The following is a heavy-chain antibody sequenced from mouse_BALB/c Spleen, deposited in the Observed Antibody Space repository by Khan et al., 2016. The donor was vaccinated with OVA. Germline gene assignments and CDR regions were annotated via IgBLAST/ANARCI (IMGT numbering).Heavy chain of an antibody. Sequence: EVELVESGGGFMQPGGSLKLSCATSGFTFTDYYMYWVRQTPERRLEWVAYMSNRGTNPYYPATVRGRFTISRDNAKKNLYLKMSRLKSEDTALYYCAREGDGGCLAYWGQGTLVTVSA. V-gene: IGHV5-12*02. J-gene: IGHJ3*01. CDR2: MSNRGTNP. D-gene: IGHD1-1*02. CDR3: AREGDGGCLAY. CDR1: GFTFTDYY.